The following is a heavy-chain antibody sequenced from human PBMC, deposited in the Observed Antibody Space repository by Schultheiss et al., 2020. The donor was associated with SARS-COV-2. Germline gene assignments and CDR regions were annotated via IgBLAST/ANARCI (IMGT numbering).Heavy chain of an antibody. V-gene: IGHV4-59*12. Sequence: GSLRLSCTVSGGSISSYYWSWIRQPPGKGLEWIGYIYYSGSTNYNPSLKSRVTISVDTSKNQFSLKLSSVTAADTAVYYCARGVVGATFDYWGQGTQVTVSS. D-gene: IGHD1-26*01. J-gene: IGHJ4*02. CDR1: GGSISSYY. CDR3: ARGVVGATFDY. CDR2: IYYSGST.